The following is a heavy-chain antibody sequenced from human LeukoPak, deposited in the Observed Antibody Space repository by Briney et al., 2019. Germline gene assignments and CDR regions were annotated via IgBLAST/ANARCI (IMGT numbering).Heavy chain of an antibody. J-gene: IGHJ5*01. CDR3: ASGNSSSSPGRLDS. CDR1: GGTFSSYA. CDR2: IIPIFGTL. Sequence: SVKVSCKASGGTFSSYAISWVRQAPGQGLEWMGGIIPIFGTLNYTQKFNGRLTITADESSTSAYMQLSSLRSEDTAVYYCASGNSSSSPGRLDSWGQGTLVIVSS. V-gene: IGHV1-69*13. D-gene: IGHD2-2*01.